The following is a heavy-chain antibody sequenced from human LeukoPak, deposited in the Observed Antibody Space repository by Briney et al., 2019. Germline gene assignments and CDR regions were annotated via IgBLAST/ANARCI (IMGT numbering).Heavy chain of an antibody. J-gene: IGHJ4*02. CDR3: AKDATGITGTYFDY. Sequence: PGGSLRLSCAASGFTFNDYAMHWVRKAPGKGLEWVSGISWNSGSIGYADSVKGRFTISRDNSKNSLYLQMNSLRTEDTALYYCAKDATGITGTYFDYWGQGTLVTVSS. D-gene: IGHD1-7*01. CDR2: ISWNSGSI. V-gene: IGHV3-9*01. CDR1: GFTFNDYA.